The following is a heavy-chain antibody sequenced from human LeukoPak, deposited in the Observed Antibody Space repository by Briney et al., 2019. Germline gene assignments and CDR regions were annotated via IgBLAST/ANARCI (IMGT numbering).Heavy chain of an antibody. D-gene: IGHD2-21*02. Sequence: SVKVSCKASGGTFSSYAISWVRQAPGQGLEWMGGIIPIFGTANYAQKFQGRVTITADESTSTAYMELSSLRSEDTAVYYCASCWRGGDCYSKRYFDLWGRGTLVTVSS. CDR3: ASCWRGGDCYSKRYFDL. CDR1: GGTFSSYA. CDR2: IIPIFGTA. V-gene: IGHV1-69*13. J-gene: IGHJ2*01.